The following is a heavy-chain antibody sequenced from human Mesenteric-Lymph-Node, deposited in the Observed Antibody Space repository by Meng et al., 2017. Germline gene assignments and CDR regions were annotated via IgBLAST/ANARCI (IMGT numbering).Heavy chain of an antibody. CDR1: GFTFSSYS. CDR2: ISLDGSAT. CDR3: AGTTMTPDSDY. V-gene: IGHV3-74*01. Sequence: VRFVAVGVGLGKPGGSLCLSCAASGFTFSSYSMSWVRQAPGKGLEWVSRISLDGSATTYADSVKGRFTISRDNAKNTVYLQMNSLRVEDTAVYYCAGTTMTPDSDYWGQGTLVTVSS. D-gene: IGHD4-17*01. J-gene: IGHJ4*02.